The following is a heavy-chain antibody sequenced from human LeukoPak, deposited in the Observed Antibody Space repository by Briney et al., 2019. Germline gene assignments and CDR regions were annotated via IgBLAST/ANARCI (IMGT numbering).Heavy chain of an antibody. J-gene: IGHJ4*02. Sequence: SVKASCKASGGTFSSYAISWVRQAPGQGLEWMGRIIPILGIANYAQKFQGRVTITADKSTSTAYMELSSLRSEDTAVYYCARTPLNECSSTGCYFYYFDCWGQGTLVTVSS. V-gene: IGHV1-69*04. CDR3: ARTPLNECSSTGCYFYYFDC. CDR1: GGTFSSYA. D-gene: IGHD2-2*01. CDR2: IIPILGIA.